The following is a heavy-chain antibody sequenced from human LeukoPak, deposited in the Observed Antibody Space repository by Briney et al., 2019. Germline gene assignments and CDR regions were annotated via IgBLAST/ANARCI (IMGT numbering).Heavy chain of an antibody. CDR2: ISSSGSRI. D-gene: IGHD3-3*01. CDR3: ARGNWIGAFDI. J-gene: IGHJ3*02. Sequence: GGSLRLSCAVSGFTFSSYEMNWVRQAPGKGLEWISHISSSGSRIYYADSVKGRFTISRDNAKNSLYLQMNGLRVEDTAGYYCARGNWIGAFDIWRQGTMVTVSS. CDR1: GFTFSSYE. V-gene: IGHV3-48*03.